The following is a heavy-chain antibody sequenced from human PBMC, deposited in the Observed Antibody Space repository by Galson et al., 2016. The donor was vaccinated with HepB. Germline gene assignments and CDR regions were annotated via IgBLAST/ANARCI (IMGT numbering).Heavy chain of an antibody. V-gene: IGHV1-18*01. CDR2: ISAYTGHS. Sequence: LAWMGRISAYTGHSNYAQQFQGRVTMITDTSTNTGYLDLRSLRPDDTAIYYCAKDMYPDSSDDALDFWGQGTLVIVSS. D-gene: IGHD6-19*01. CDR3: AKDMYPDSSDDALDF. J-gene: IGHJ3*01.